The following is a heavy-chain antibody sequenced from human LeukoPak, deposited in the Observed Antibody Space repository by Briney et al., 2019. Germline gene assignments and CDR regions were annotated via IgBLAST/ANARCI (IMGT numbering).Heavy chain of an antibody. CDR2: IYYSGST. V-gene: IGHV4-31*03. CDR1: GGSISSGGYY. Sequence: SETQSLTCTVSGGSISSGGYYWSWIRQHPGKGLEWIGYIYYSGSTYYNPSLKSRVTISVDTSKNQFSLKLSSVTAADTAVYYCARGVSSAGWFDPWGQGTLVTVSS. CDR3: ARGVSSAGWFDP. J-gene: IGHJ5*02. D-gene: IGHD3-22*01.